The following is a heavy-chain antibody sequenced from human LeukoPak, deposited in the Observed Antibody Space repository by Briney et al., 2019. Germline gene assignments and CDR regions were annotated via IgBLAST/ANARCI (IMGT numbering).Heavy chain of an antibody. J-gene: IGHJ4*02. Sequence: GGSLRLSCAASGFTFRNYGMHWVRQAPGKGLEWVAVIWFDGSNKYSADSVKGRFTISRDNSKNTLYLQMNSLRAEDTAVYYCARDRRGGGGSYFDYWGQGTLVTVSS. V-gene: IGHV3-33*01. CDR1: GFTFRNYG. D-gene: IGHD1-26*01. CDR3: ARDRRGGGGSYFDY. CDR2: IWFDGSNK.